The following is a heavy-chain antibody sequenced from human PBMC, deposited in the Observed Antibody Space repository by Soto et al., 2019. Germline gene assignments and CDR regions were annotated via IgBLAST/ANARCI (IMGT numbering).Heavy chain of an antibody. J-gene: IGHJ6*02. CDR2: INHSGST. CDR1: SEPFNGSE. D-gene: IGHD3-22*01. V-gene: IGHV4-34*01. CDR3: ARRLYYDSSGFEGGGMDV. Sequence: PSYSMSITRAACSEPFNGSEWAGTCKHPGKGLEWIGEINHSGSTNYNPSLKSRVTISVDTSKNQFSLKLSSVTAADTAVYYCARRLYYDSSGFEGGGMDVWGQGTTVTVSS.